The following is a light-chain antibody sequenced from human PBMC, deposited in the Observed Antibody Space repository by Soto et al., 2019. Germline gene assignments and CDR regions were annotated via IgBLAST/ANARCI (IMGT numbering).Light chain of an antibody. CDR2: DAS. CDR3: QQRSNWLT. Sequence: EIVLTDSPATLSLSQWERATLSCRASQSVSSYLAWYQQKPGQAPRLLIYDASKRATGIPARFSGSGSGTDFTLTISSLEPEDFAIYYCQQRSNWLTFGGGTKVDIK. V-gene: IGKV3-11*01. J-gene: IGKJ4*01. CDR1: QSVSSY.